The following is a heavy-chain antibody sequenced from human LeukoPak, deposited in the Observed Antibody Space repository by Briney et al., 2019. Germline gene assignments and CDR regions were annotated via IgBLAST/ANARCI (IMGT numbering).Heavy chain of an antibody. CDR2: IYYSGST. D-gene: IGHD4-17*01. CDR3: ARGDYGDYVGYDY. CDR1: GGSISSYY. Sequence: SETLSLTCTVSGGSISSYYWSWIRQPPGKGLEWIGYIYYSGSTNYNPSLKSRVTISVDTSKNQFSLKLSSVTAADTAVYYCARGDYGDYVGYDYWGQGTLVTDSS. J-gene: IGHJ4*02. V-gene: IGHV4-59*08.